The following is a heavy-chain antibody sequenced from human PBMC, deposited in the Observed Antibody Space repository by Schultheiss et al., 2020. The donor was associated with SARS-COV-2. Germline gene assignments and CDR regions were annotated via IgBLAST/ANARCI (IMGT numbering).Heavy chain of an antibody. D-gene: IGHD1-26*01. Sequence: GGSLRLSCAASGFTFSSYGMHWVRQAPGKGLEWVAVISYDGSNKYYADSVKGRFTISRDNSKNTLYLQMNSLKTEDTAVYYCTTTQGVGATSIDYWGQGTLVTVSS. V-gene: IGHV3-30*03. CDR1: GFTFSSYG. CDR3: TTTQGVGATSIDY. CDR2: ISYDGSNK. J-gene: IGHJ4*02.